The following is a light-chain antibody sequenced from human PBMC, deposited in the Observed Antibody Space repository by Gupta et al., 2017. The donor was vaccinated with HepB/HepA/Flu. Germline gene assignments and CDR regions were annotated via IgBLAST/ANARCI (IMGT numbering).Light chain of an antibody. V-gene: IGLV2-14*01. CDR1: SSDVGGYNY. CDR3: SSYTSSSTVV. Sequence: QSALTQPASVSGSPGPSITISCTGTSSDVGGYNYVSWYQQHPGKAPKLMIYDVSNRPSGVSNRFSGSKSGNTASLTISGLQPEDEADYYCSSYTSSSTVVFGGGTKLTVL. J-gene: IGLJ2*01. CDR2: DVS.